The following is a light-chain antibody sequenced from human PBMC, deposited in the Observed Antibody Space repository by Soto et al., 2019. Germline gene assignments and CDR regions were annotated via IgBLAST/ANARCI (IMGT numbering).Light chain of an antibody. CDR2: GAS. CDR1: QAISYN. J-gene: IGKJ2*01. V-gene: IGKV3-15*01. CDR3: QQYNDWPPNYT. Sequence: TVMTQSPGTLSVSPGERATISCWASQAISYNVAWYQHFPGQAPRLLIHGASTRANGVPARFSGSGSGTEFTLTITSVQSEDFATYYCQQYNDWPPNYTFGRRTRLE.